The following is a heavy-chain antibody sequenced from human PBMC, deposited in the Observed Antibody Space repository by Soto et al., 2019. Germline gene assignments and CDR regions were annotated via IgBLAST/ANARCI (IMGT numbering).Heavy chain of an antibody. CDR1: GYSFGAYW. Sequence: PGESLKISCQGSGYSFGAYWIGWGRQMPGKGLEWRGIIFPGDSDTRYRPSFQGQVTISVDRSINTAYLQWSSLKASDPAMYFCARGGITGTPPDYWGQGTQVTVSS. D-gene: IGHD1-7*01. CDR3: ARGGITGTPPDY. J-gene: IGHJ4*02. V-gene: IGHV5-51*01. CDR2: IFPGDSDT.